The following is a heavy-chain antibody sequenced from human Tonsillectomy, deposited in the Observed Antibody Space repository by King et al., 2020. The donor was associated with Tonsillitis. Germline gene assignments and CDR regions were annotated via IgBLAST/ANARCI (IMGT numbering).Heavy chain of an antibody. CDR3: ATGCYGETYCGGDWYTRYFDL. D-gene: IGHD2-21*02. CDR2: ITWNSGNI. Sequence: VQLVESGGGLVQPGGSLRLSCAASGFSFADYAMYWVRQAPGKGLEWVSGITWNSGNIGYADSVKGRFTISRDNAKNSLYLQMNSLGVEDTALYYCATGCYGETYCGGDWYTRYFDLRGRGTLVTVSS. V-gene: IGHV3-9*01. CDR1: GFSFADYA. J-gene: IGHJ2*01.